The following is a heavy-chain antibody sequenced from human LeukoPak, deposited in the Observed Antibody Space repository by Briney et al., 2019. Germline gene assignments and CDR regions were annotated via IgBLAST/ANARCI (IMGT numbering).Heavy chain of an antibody. Sequence: SGPALVKPTQTLTLTCTFSGFSLSTSGMCASWIRQPPGKALEWLARIDWDDDKYYSTSLKTRLTISKDTSKNQVVLTMTNMDPVDTATYYCARTGVDTAMGLFDYWGQGTLVTVSS. V-gene: IGHV2-70*11. CDR1: GFSLSTSGMC. CDR3: ARTGVDTAMGLFDY. J-gene: IGHJ4*02. D-gene: IGHD5-18*01. CDR2: IDWDDDK.